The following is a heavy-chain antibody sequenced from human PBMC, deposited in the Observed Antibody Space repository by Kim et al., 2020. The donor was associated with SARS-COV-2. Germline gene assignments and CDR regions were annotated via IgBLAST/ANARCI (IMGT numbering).Heavy chain of an antibody. J-gene: IGHJ6*02. V-gene: IGHV1-46*01. CDR2: INPSGGST. CDR1: GYSFTTYY. Sequence: ASVKVSCKASGYSFTTYYMHWVRQAPGQGLEWMGVINPSGGSTTYAEKFRGRVTMTRDTTTGTVYMDLSSLRSEDTAMYYCARETPYVVLTGDPLPTPEYYYFGLDVWGQGTTVTVSS. D-gene: IGHD3-9*01. CDR3: ARETPYVVLTGDPLPTPEYYYFGLDV.